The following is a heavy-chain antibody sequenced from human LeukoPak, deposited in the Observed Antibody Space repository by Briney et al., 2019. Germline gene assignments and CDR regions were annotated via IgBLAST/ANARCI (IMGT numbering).Heavy chain of an antibody. CDR1: GGSISSGSYY. D-gene: IGHD1-26*01. V-gene: IGHV4-61*02. CDR3: ARGRVGALSDY. J-gene: IGHJ4*02. CDR2: IYTSGST. Sequence: KSSETLSLTCTASGGSISSGSYYWSWVRQPAGRGLEWIERIYTSGSTNYNPSLKSRVTISVDTSKNQFSLKLSSVTAADTAVYYCARGRVGALSDYWGQGTLVTVSS.